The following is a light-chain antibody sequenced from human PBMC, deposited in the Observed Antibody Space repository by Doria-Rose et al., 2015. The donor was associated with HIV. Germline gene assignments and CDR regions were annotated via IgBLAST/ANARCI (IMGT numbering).Light chain of an antibody. CDR2: DVS. CDR1: SSNVGGYNY. CDR3: CSYAGSYSYVL. V-gene: IGLV2-11*01. J-gene: IGLJ2*01. Sequence: QPRSVSGSPGQSVTISCTGTSSNVGGYNYVSWYQHHPGKAPKLMIYDVSKRPSGVPDRFSGSKSGNTASLTISGLQAEDEADYYCCSYAGSYSYVLFGGGTKLTVL.